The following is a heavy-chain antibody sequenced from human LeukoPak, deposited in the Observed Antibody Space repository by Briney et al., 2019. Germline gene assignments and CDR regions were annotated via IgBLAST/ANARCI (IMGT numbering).Heavy chain of an antibody. CDR1: GGSFSGYY. D-gene: IGHD6-19*01. CDR3: ARQGLGSSGWYDY. Sequence: SETLSLTCAVYGGSFSGYYWSWIRQPPGKGLEWIGEINHSGSTNYNPSLKSRVTISVDTSKNQFSLKLSSVTAADTAVYYCARQGLGSSGWYDYWGQGTLVTVSS. J-gene: IGHJ4*02. CDR2: INHSGST. V-gene: IGHV4-34*01.